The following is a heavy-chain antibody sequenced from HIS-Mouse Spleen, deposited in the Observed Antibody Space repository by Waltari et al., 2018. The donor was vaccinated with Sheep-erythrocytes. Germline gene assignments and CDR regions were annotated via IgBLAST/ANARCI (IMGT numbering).Heavy chain of an antibody. Sequence: GFTFSSYGMHWVRQAPGKGLEWVAVIWYDGSNKYYADSVKGRFTIARDNSKNTLYLQMNSLGAEDTAVYYCAKDKGGNIVVVPAAMPQYYYYYGMDVWGQGTTVTVSS. CDR3: AKDKGGNIVVVPAAMPQYYYYYGMDV. V-gene: IGHV3-33*06. CDR1: GFTFSSYG. D-gene: IGHD2-2*01. J-gene: IGHJ6*02. CDR2: IWYDGSNK.